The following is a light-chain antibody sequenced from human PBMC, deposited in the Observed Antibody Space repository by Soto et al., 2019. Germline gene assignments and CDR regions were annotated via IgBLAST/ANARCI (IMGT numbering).Light chain of an antibody. V-gene: IGLV1-40*01. Sequence: QSVLTQPPSVSGAPGQRVTISCTGSSSNIGAGYDVHWYQQLPGTAPKLLIYGNSNRPSGVPDRFSGSKSGTSASLAITGLQHDEDADYYRQSYDSGLSGYVFGTGTKVTVL. J-gene: IGLJ1*01. CDR3: QSYDSGLSGYV. CDR1: SSNIGAGYD. CDR2: GNS.